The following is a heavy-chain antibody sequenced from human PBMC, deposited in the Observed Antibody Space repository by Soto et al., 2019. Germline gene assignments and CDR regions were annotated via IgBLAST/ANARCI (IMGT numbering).Heavy chain of an antibody. D-gene: IGHD6-19*01. Sequence: GGSLRLSCAASGFTFSSYAMSWVRQAPGKGLEWVSAISGSGGSTYYADSVKGRFTISRDNSKNTLYLQMNSLRAEDTAVYYCAKYSVADTRGNYYYYYGMDVWGQGTTVTVSS. V-gene: IGHV3-23*01. CDR2: ISGSGGST. CDR3: AKYSVADTRGNYYYYYGMDV. CDR1: GFTFSSYA. J-gene: IGHJ6*02.